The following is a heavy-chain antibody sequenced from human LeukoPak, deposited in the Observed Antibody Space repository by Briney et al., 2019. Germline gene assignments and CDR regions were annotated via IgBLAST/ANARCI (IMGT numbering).Heavy chain of an antibody. V-gene: IGHV1-2*02. J-gene: IGHJ5*01. CDR1: GYTFTGAY. Sequence: EASVKVSCKASGYTFTGAYMHWVRQAPGQGLEWVGWINPNSGETKFAPKFQGRVTMTRDTSLSTAFMDLGGLRSDDTAVYYCARVLFNSGYDSWGQGSLVTVSS. CDR3: ARVLFNSGYDS. D-gene: IGHD4-23*01. CDR2: INPNSGET.